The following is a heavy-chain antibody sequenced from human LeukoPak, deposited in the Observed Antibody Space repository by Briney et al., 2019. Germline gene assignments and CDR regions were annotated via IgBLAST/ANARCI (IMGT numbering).Heavy chain of an antibody. CDR1: GFTFGDYA. CDR3: TRPVEMATTGGAFDI. CDR2: IRSKAYGGTT. J-gene: IGHJ3*02. Sequence: GGSLRLSCTASGFTFGDYAMSWFRQAPGKGLEWVGFIRSKAYGGTTEYAASVKGRFTISRDDSKSIAYLQMSSLKTEDTAVYYCTRPVEMATTGGAFDIWGQGTMVTVSS. D-gene: IGHD5-24*01. V-gene: IGHV3-49*03.